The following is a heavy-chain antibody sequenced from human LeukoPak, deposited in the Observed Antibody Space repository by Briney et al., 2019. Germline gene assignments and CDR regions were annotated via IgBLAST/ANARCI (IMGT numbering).Heavy chain of an antibody. V-gene: IGHV4-30-2*01. Sequence: SQTLSLTCVVSGDSISSGGYSWSWIRQPPGKGLEWIGYIYHSGSTFYNPSLKSRVTISVDKSKNQFSLKLSSVTAADTAVYYCAIGEGGSGWYYFDYWGQGTLVTVSS. CDR2: IYHSGST. CDR3: AIGEGGSGWYYFDY. D-gene: IGHD6-19*01. CDR1: GDSISSGGYS. J-gene: IGHJ4*02.